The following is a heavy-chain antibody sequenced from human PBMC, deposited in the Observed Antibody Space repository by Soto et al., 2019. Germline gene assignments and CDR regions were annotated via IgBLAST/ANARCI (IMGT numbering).Heavy chain of an antibody. CDR2: ISAYNGNT. CDR3: ARDRGHSSGWYLAYYYYYSGMDV. D-gene: IGHD6-19*01. J-gene: IGHJ6*02. Sequence: ASVKVSCKASGYTFTSYGISWVRQAPGQGLEWMGWISAYNGNTNYAQKLQGRVTMTTDTSTSTAYMELRSLRSDDTAVYYCARDRGHSSGWYLAYYYYYSGMDVWGQGTTVTVSS. V-gene: IGHV1-18*04. CDR1: GYTFTSYG.